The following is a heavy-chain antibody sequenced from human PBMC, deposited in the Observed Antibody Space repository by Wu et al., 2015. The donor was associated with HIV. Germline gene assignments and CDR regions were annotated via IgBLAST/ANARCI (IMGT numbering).Heavy chain of an antibody. V-gene: IGHV1-2*02. CDR3: ARDRSIVGATKTEPFDP. CDR1: GYTFTGYY. CDR2: INPNSGGT. Sequence: QVQLVQSGAEVKKPGASVKVSCKASGYTFTGYYMHWVRQAPGQGLEWMGWINPNSGGTNYAQKFQGRVTMTRDTSISTAYMELSRLRSDDTAVYYCARDRSIVGATKTEPFDPWGQGTLVTVSS. J-gene: IGHJ5*02. D-gene: IGHD1-26*01.